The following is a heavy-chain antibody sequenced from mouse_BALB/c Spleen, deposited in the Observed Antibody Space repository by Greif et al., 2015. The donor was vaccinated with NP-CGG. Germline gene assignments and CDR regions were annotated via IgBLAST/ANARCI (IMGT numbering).Heavy chain of an antibody. CDR3: ARWDWYFDV. Sequence: EVKLVESGAELVKPGASVKLSCTASGFNIKDTYVHWVKQRPEQGLEWIGRIDPANGNTKYDPKFQGKATITADTSSNTAYLQLSSLTSEDTAVYYCARWDWYFDVWGAGTTVTVSS. CDR2: IDPANGNT. J-gene: IGHJ1*01. V-gene: IGHV14-3*02. CDR1: GFNIKDTY.